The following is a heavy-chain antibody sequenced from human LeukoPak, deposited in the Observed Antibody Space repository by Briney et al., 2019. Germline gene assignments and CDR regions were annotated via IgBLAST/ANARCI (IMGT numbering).Heavy chain of an antibody. J-gene: IGHJ2*01. D-gene: IGHD5-18*01. CDR3: AKDTASSWWYFDL. CDR2: IGGSGSTT. Sequence: GGSLRLSCAASGFAFSSYAMSWVRQAPGKGLEWVSAIGGSGSTTYYADSVKGQFTISRDNSKNTLYLQMNSLRAEDTAVYYCAKDTASSWWYFDLWGRGTLVTVSS. V-gene: IGHV3-23*01. CDR1: GFAFSSYA.